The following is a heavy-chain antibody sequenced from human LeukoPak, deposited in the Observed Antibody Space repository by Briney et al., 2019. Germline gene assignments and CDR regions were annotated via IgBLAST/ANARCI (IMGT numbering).Heavy chain of an antibody. CDR1: GFTFSSYA. Sequence: PRGCLRLSCAASGFTFSSYAMSWVRQAPGKGLEWVSAISGSGGSTYYEDSLKGRFTISRDNSKNTLYLQMNSLRAEDTAVYYCAKGGDEIYCSGGSCYPGPYYYYGMDVWGQGTTVTVSS. CDR2: ISGSGGST. D-gene: IGHD2-15*01. CDR3: AKGGDEIYCSGGSCYPGPYYYYGMDV. J-gene: IGHJ6*02. V-gene: IGHV3-23*01.